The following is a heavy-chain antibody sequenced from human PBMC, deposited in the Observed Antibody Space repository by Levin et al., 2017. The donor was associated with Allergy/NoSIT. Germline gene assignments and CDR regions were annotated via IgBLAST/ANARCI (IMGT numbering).Heavy chain of an antibody. J-gene: IGHJ3*02. D-gene: IGHD3-3*01. V-gene: IGHV3-21*01. Sequence: ASVKVSCAASGFTFSSYSMNWVRQAPGKGLEWVSSISSSSSYIYYADSVKGRFTISRDNAKNSLYLQMNSLRAEDTAVYYCARDSITGRINDAFDIWGQGTMVTVSS. CDR2: ISSSSSYI. CDR1: GFTFSSYS. CDR3: ARDSITGRINDAFDI.